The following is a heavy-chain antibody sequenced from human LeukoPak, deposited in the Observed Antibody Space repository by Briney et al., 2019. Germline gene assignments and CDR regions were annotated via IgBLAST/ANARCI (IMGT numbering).Heavy chain of an antibody. Sequence: ASLKISCKASGDTFNTHYFHWIRQAPGQGLEWMGIINRVDGIRGNAQTFQGRLMLTKDTSTSTAYMELSSLRSEDTAIYYCASEKNYDDKYFDSWGQGTVVTVSS. CDR3: ASEKNYDDKYFDS. J-gene: IGHJ4*02. D-gene: IGHD3-3*01. CDR2: INRVDGIR. CDR1: GDTFNTHY. V-gene: IGHV1-46*02.